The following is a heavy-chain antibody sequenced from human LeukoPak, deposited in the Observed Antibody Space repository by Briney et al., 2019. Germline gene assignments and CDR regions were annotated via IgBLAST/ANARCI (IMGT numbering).Heavy chain of an antibody. Sequence: PSETLSLTCAVFGGSFSGYFWSWIRQPPGKGLEWIGEINESGSTNYNPSLKSRVTISVDTSKNQFSLKLSSVTAADTAVYYCARRLTLRRYFDYWGQGTLVTVSS. CDR3: ARRLTLRRYFDY. CDR1: GGSFSGYF. CDR2: INESGST. J-gene: IGHJ4*02. V-gene: IGHV4-34*01.